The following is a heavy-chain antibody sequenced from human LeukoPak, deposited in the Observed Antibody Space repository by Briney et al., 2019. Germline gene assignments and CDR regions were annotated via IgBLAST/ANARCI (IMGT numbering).Heavy chain of an antibody. J-gene: IGHJ4*02. D-gene: IGHD6-19*01. CDR1: GGSVSSYY. CDR2: IYYSGST. Sequence: SETLSLTCTVSGGSVSSYYWSWIRQPPGKGLEWIGYIYYSGSTNYNPSLKSRVTISVDTSKNQFSLKLSSVTAADTAVYSCARRAYSSGWYYFDYWGQGTLVTVSS. CDR3: ARRAYSSGWYYFDY. V-gene: IGHV4-59*08.